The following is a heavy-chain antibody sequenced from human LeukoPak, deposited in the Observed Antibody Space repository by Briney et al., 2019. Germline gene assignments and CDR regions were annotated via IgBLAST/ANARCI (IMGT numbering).Heavy chain of an antibody. CDR2: ISSSSSYT. Sequence: PGGSLRLSCAAAGFTFSDYYMSWIRQAPGKGLEWVSYISSSSSYTNYADSVKGRFTISRDNAKNSLYLQMNSLRDEDTAVYYCARVLTYYYGSGSPSYYYYYYGMDVWGQGTTVTVSS. D-gene: IGHD3-10*01. V-gene: IGHV3-11*05. J-gene: IGHJ6*02. CDR3: ARVLTYYYGSGSPSYYYYYYGMDV. CDR1: GFTFSDYY.